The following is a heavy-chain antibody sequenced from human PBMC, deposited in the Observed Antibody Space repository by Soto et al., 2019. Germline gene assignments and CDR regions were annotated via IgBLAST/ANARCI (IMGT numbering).Heavy chain of an antibody. Sequence: QVQLVESGGGVVQPGRSLRLSCAASGFTFGSYGMHWVRQAPGKGLEWVAVISYDGRNKYYADSVKGRFTISRDNSKNTLYLQMNSLRAEDTAVYYCAKDQRYSSSWYPGNSYYYGMDVWGQGTTVTVSS. CDR3: AKDQRYSSSWYPGNSYYYGMDV. CDR2: ISYDGRNK. J-gene: IGHJ6*02. D-gene: IGHD6-13*01. CDR1: GFTFGSYG. V-gene: IGHV3-30*18.